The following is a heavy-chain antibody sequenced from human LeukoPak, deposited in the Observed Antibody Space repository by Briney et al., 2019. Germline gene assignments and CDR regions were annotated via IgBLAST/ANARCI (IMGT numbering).Heavy chain of an antibody. CDR2: IWYDGSKT. J-gene: IGHJ4*02. CDR1: GFPFRNYG. D-gene: IGHD2-2*02. Sequence: PGGSLRLSRAASGFPFRNYGMHWVRQAPGKGLEWVAIIWYDGSKTYYADSVKGRFTISRDNLSNTLYLQMNSLRAEDTALYFCARAPYTTGRSFYFDSWGQGTLVTVSS. CDR3: ARAPYTTGRSFYFDS. V-gene: IGHV3-33*01.